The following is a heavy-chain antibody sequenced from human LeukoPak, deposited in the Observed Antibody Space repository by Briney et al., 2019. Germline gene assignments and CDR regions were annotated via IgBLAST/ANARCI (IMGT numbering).Heavy chain of an antibody. CDR2: MYYSGST. Sequence: SETLSLTCTVSGGSISSYYWSWIRQPPGKGLEWIGYMYYSGSTNYNPSLKSRVTISVDTSKNQFSLKLSSVTAADTAVYYCAREGARGYYYYYYMDVWGKGTTVTVSS. CDR3: AREGARGYYYYYYMDV. CDR1: GGSISSYY. V-gene: IGHV4-59*08. J-gene: IGHJ6*03. D-gene: IGHD1-26*01.